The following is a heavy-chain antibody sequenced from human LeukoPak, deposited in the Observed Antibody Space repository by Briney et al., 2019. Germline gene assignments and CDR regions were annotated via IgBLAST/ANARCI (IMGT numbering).Heavy chain of an antibody. D-gene: IGHD2-15*01. V-gene: IGHV3-23*01. CDR2: ISGSGGST. CDR1: GFTFSSYA. Sequence: PGGSLRLSCAASGFTFSSYAMSWVRQAPGKGLEWVSAISGSGGSTYYADSVKGRFTTSRDNSKNTLYLQMNSLRAEDTAVYYCARDGSGVYYFDYWGQGTLVTVSS. J-gene: IGHJ4*02. CDR3: ARDGSGVYYFDY.